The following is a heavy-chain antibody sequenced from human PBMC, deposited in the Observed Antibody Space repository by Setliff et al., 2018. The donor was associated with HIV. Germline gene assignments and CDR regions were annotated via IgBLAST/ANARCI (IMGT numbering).Heavy chain of an antibody. V-gene: IGHV4-59*08. D-gene: IGHD3-16*01. J-gene: IGHJ6*03. CDR1: GDFISSYY. Sequence: TLSLTCTVSGDFISSYYWSWIRQPPGKGLEWIGYIYYSGSTNYNPSLKSRVTISVDTSKNQFSLKLSSVTAADTAVYYCARHAPYPPWAYYYYYMDVWGKGTTVTVSS. CDR2: IYYSGST. CDR3: ARHAPYPPWAYYYYYMDV.